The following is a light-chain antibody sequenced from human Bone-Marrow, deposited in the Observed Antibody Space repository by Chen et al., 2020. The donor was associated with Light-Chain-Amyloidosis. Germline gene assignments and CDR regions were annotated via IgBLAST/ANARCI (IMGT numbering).Light chain of an antibody. J-gene: IGLJ3*02. V-gene: IGLV3-21*02. CDR3: QVWDRSSDRPV. CDR2: DDS. Sequence: SSVLTQPSSVSVAPGQTARPAWGGNNIGSTSVHWYQQTPGQAPLLVVYDDSDRPSGIPERLSGSNSGNTATLTISRVEAGDEADYYCQVWDRSSDRPVFGGGTKLTVL. CDR1: NIGSTS.